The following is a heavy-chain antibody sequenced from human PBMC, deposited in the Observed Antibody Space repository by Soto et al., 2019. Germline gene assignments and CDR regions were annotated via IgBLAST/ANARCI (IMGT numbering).Heavy chain of an antibody. CDR2: IIPIFGTA. V-gene: IGHV1-69*13. CDR1: GGTFSSYA. CDR3: ARGSTYYDYVWGSYRYYFDS. J-gene: IGHJ4*02. Sequence: SVKVSCKASGGTFSSYAISWVRQAPGQGLEWMGGIIPIFGTANYAQKFQGRVTITADESTSTAYMELSSLRSEDTAVYYCARGSTYYDYVWGSYRYYFDSWGQGTLVTVSS. D-gene: IGHD3-16*01.